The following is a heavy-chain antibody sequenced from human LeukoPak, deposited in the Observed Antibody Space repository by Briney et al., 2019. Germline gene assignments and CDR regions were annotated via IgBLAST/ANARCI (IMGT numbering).Heavy chain of an antibody. Sequence: PSETLSLTCTVSGGSVSSGSYYWSWIRQPAGKGLEWIGRIYTSGSTNYNPSLKSRVTMSVDTSKNQFSLKLSSVTAADTAVYYCARGLLSAVEYWGQGTLVTVSS. CDR1: GGSVSSGSYY. D-gene: IGHD6-19*01. CDR2: IYTSGST. CDR3: ARGLLSAVEY. V-gene: IGHV4-61*02. J-gene: IGHJ4*02.